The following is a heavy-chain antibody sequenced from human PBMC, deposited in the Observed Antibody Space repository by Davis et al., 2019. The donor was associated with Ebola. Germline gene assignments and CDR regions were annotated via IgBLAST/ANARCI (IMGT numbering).Heavy chain of an antibody. J-gene: IGHJ6*04. CDR3: ARDNSEWEPLYYYYGMDV. Sequence: PGGSLRLSCTDSVITFSSYAMTWVRQAPGKGLEWVSAVSGSGGSTYYADSVKGRFTISRDNAKNSLYLQMNSLRAEDTAVYYCARDNSEWEPLYYYYGMDVWGKGTTVTVSS. D-gene: IGHD1-26*01. CDR2: VSGSGGST. CDR1: VITFSSYA. V-gene: IGHV3-23*01.